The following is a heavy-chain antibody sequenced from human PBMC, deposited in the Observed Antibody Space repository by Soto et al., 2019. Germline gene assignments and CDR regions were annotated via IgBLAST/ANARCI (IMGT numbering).Heavy chain of an antibody. CDR2: IYYSGST. CDR1: GGSISSRGYY. J-gene: IGHJ5*02. CDR3: APSHWFDP. V-gene: IGHV4-39*01. D-gene: IGHD2-2*01. Sequence: QLQLQESGPGLVKPSETLSLTCTVSGGSISSRGYYWGWIRQPPGKGLEWIGTIYYSGSTYYNPSLKSPVSTSAATSTTPFSLQLSSVTAAATAVSSCAPSHWFDPWGQGTLVTVSS.